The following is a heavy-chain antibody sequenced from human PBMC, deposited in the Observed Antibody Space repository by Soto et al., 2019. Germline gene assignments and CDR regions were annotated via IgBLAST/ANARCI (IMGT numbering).Heavy chain of an antibody. CDR2: INPSGGST. J-gene: IGHJ1*01. CDR1: GYIFTSYY. CDR3: ARALHYHNAVGYRGYFQY. Sequence: ASVKVSCKAVGYIFTSYYIHWVRQAPGQGLEWMGLINPSGGSTNYAQKFQGRVTVTRDTSTSTVYMELSGLGSDDTAVYFCARALHYHNAVGYRGYFQYWGQGTLVTVSS. V-gene: IGHV1-46*01. D-gene: IGHD3-16*02.